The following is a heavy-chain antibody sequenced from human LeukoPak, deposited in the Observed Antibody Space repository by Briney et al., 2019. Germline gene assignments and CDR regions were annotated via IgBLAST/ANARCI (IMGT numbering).Heavy chain of an antibody. J-gene: IGHJ4*02. CDR3: ARGPNSNWSGFDF. V-gene: IGHV3-74*01. D-gene: IGHD6-6*01. CDR2: ISPTGSTT. Sequence: GGSLRLSCTASGFSFSGHWMHWARQLPGKGLVWVSRISPTGSTTSYADSVKGRFTVSRDNAKNTLYLQVNNLRAEDTAVYYCARGPNSNWSGFDFWGQGALLTVSS. CDR1: GFSFSGHW.